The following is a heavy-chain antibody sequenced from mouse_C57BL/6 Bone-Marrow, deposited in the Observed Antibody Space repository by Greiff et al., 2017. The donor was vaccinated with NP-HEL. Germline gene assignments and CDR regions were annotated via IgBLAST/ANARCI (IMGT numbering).Heavy chain of an antibody. D-gene: IGHD1-1*01. CDR3: ARKAYYGRSYEFAN. CDR1: GYTFTTYW. CDR2: IDPSDSYT. V-gene: IGHV1-50*01. Sequence: QVQLQQPGAELVKPGASVKLSCKASGYTFTTYWMQWVKQRPGQGLEWIGEIDPSDSYTTYNQQFKGKATLTVATSSSTAYMQLSSLTSEDSAVYYCARKAYYGRSYEFANWGQGTLVTVSA. J-gene: IGHJ3*01.